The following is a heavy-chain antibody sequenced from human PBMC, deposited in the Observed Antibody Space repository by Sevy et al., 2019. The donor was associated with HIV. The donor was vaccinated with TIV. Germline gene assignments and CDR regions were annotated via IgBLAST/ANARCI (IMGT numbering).Heavy chain of an antibody. CDR2: ISGSGVSI. CDR3: ARDLGIVVVPAAIIFGGMDV. V-gene: IGHV3-21*01. D-gene: IGHD2-2*01. J-gene: IGHJ6*02. CDR1: GFTLNNYA. Sequence: GGSLRLSCAASGFTLNNYAMNWVRQAPGKGLEWVSGISGSGVSIYYADSVKGRFTISRDNAKNSLYLQMNSLRAEDTAVYYCARDLGIVVVPAAIIFGGMDVWGQGTTVTVSS.